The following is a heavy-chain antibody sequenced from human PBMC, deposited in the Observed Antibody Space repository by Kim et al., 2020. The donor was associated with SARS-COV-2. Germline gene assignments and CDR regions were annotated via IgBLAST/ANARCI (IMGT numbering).Heavy chain of an antibody. CDR3: ARSFDCSGGSCYFSWGVYYYYYGMDV. V-gene: IGHV3-64*01. CDR2: ISSNGGST. J-gene: IGHJ6*02. Sequence: GGSLRLSCAASGFTFSSYAMHWVRQAPGKGLEYVSAISSNGGSTYYANSVKGRFTISRDNSKNTLYLQMGSLRAEDMAVYYCARSFDCSGGSCYFSWGVYYYYYGMDVWGQGTTVTVSS. CDR1: GFTFSSYA. D-gene: IGHD2-15*01.